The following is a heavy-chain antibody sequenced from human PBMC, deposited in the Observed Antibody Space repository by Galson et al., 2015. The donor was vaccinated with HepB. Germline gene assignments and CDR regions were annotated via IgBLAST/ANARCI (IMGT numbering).Heavy chain of an antibody. CDR2: IVVGSGNT. J-gene: IGHJ4*02. V-gene: IGHV1-58*01. Sequence: SVKVSCKASGFSFSNSAVQWVRQARGQRLEWIGWIVVGSGNTNSAQKFQERVTITRDMSTSTAYMELTSLRSEDMAIYYCAAGAQWVPGIDYWGQGTLVTVSS. CDR1: GFSFSNSA. D-gene: IGHD6-19*01. CDR3: AAGAQWVPGIDY.